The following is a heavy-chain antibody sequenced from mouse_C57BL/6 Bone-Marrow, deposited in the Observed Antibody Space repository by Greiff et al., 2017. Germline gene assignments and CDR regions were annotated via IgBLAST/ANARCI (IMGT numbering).Heavy chain of an antibody. CDR3: AFYYGNYAGFAY. CDR2: IDPSDSET. Sequence: VQLQQPGAELVRPGSSVKLSCKASGYTFTSYWMHWVKPRPIQGLEWIGNIDPSDSETHYNQKFKDKATLTVDKSSSTSYMQLSSRTSEDSAVYYCAFYYGNYAGFAYWGQGTLVTVSA. D-gene: IGHD2-1*01. CDR1: GYTFTSYW. J-gene: IGHJ3*01. V-gene: IGHV1-52*01.